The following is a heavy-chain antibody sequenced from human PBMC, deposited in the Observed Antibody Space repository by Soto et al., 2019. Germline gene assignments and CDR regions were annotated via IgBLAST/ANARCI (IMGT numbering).Heavy chain of an antibody. CDR2: IIPIFGTA. Sequence: QVQLGQSGAEVKKPGSSVKVSCKASGGTFSSYAISWVRQAPGQGLEWMGGIIPIFGTANYAQKFQGRVTITADKSTSTAYMEMSSLSSEDTAVYYCARSTKRYCSGGSCYSFGFDSWGQGTLVTVSS. J-gene: IGHJ4*02. D-gene: IGHD2-15*01. V-gene: IGHV1-69*06. CDR1: GGTFSSYA. CDR3: ARSTKRYCSGGSCYSFGFDS.